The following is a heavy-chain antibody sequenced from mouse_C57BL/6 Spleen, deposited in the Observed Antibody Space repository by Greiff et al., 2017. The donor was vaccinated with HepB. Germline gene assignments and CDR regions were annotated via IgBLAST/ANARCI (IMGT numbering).Heavy chain of an antibody. V-gene: IGHV7-3*01. CDR3: ARSPLSPQRYFDV. J-gene: IGHJ1*03. Sequence: EVKLVESGGGLVQPGGSLSLSCAASGFTFTDYYMSWVRQPPGKALEWLGFIRNKANGYTTEYSASVKGRFTISRDNSQSILYLQMNALRAEDSATYYCARSPLSPQRYFDVWGTGTTVTVSS. CDR1: GFTFTDYY. CDR2: IRNKANGYTT. D-gene: IGHD1-1*01.